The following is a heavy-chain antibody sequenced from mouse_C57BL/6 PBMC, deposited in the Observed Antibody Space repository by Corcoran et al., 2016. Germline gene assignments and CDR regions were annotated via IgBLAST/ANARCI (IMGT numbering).Heavy chain of an antibody. CDR3: ASNWAYWYFDV. D-gene: IGHD4-1*02. Sequence: EVQLQQSGPELVKPGASVKISCKASGYTFTDYYMNWVKQSHGKSLEWIGDINPNNGGTSYNQKFKGKATLTVDKSSSTAYMELRSLTSEDSAVYYCASNWAYWYFDVWGTGTTVTVS. V-gene: IGHV1-26*01. CDR1: GYTFTDYY. CDR2: INPNNGGT. J-gene: IGHJ1*03.